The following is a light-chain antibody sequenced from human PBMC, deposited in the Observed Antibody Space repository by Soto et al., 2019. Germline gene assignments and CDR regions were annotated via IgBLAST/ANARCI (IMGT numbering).Light chain of an antibody. Sequence: EIVLTQSPATLSLSPGERATLSCRASQSVSSYLAWYQQKPGQAPRLLIYDASRATGIPARFSGSGSGTDFTLTISSLEPEDFAVYYCQQRSNWLLTFGGGTKVEIK. J-gene: IGKJ4*01. CDR2: DAS. CDR3: QQRSNWLLT. CDR1: QSVSSY. V-gene: IGKV3-11*01.